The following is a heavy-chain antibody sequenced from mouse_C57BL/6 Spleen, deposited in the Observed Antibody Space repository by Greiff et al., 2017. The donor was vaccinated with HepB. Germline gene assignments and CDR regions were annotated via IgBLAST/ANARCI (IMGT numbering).Heavy chain of an antibody. CDR1: GYTFTSYG. CDR2: IYPRSGNT. D-gene: IGHD6-1*01. CDR3: ARSADPPYYFDY. J-gene: IGHJ2*01. V-gene: IGHV1-81*01. Sequence: QVQLQQSGAELARPGASVKLSCKASGYTFTSYGISWVKQRTGQGLEWIGEIYPRSGNTYYNAEFKGKATLTADKSSSTAYMELRSLTTEYSAVYFCARSADPPYYFDYWGQGTTLTVSS.